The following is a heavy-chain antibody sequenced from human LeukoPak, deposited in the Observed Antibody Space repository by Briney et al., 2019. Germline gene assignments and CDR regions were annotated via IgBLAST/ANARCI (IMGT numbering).Heavy chain of an antibody. CDR1: GFTFSSYE. J-gene: IGHJ4*02. D-gene: IGHD6-6*01. CDR2: ISSSGSTI. CDR3: ARGVIAARLCVDY. V-gene: IGHV3-48*03. Sequence: PGGSLRLSCAASGFTFSSYEMNWVRQAPGKGLEWVSYISSSGSTIYYADSVKGRFTISRDNAKNSLYLQMNSLRAEDTAVYYCARGVIAARLCVDYWGQGTLVTVSS.